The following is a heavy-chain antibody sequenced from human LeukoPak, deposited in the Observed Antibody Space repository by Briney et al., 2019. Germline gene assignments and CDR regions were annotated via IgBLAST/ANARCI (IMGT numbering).Heavy chain of an antibody. J-gene: IGHJ4*02. Sequence: GGSLRLPCAASGFTFDDYGMSWVRQAPGKGLEWVSGINWNGGSTGYADSVKGRFTISRDNAKNSLYLQMNSLRAEDTALYYCARDLYDFWSGYLDFDYWGQGTLVTVSS. CDR1: GFTFDDYG. D-gene: IGHD3-3*01. V-gene: IGHV3-20*04. CDR2: INWNGGST. CDR3: ARDLYDFWSGYLDFDY.